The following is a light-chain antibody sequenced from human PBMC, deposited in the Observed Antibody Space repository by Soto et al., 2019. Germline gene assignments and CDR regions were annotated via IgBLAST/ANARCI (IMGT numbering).Light chain of an antibody. Sequence: DIVMTQSPATLSVSPGERATLSCRASQSIRTDLAWYQQKSGQGPRLLIYDASTRATGIPARFSGSGSGTEFTLTISSLQSEDFATYYCHHYSSYSGTFGQGTKLEIK. CDR2: DAS. CDR3: HHYSSYSGT. CDR1: QSIRTD. J-gene: IGKJ2*01. V-gene: IGKV3D-15*01.